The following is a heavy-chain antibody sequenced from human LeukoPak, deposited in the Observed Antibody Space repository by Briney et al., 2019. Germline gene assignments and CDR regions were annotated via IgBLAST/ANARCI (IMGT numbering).Heavy chain of an antibody. D-gene: IGHD3-10*01. CDR3: ARRGSGSNGDYDY. CDR1: GYYFTSYW. J-gene: IGHJ4*02. Sequence: PGESLKISCKASGYYFTSYWIAWVRQMPGKGLEWMGIIYAGDSDTRYSPSFQGQVTMSVDKSLSTAFLQWRSLKASDSAMYYCARRGSGSNGDYDYWGQRTLVTVSS. V-gene: IGHV5-51*01. CDR2: IYAGDSDT.